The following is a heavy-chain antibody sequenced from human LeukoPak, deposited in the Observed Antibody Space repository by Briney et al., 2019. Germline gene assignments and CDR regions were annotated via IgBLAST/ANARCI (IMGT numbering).Heavy chain of an antibody. CDR3: ARDLASNWNEGLDY. V-gene: IGHV3-33*01. J-gene: IGHJ4*02. D-gene: IGHD1-1*01. CDR2: IWFDGNNK. Sequence: SGGSLRLSCAASGFTFSSYGVHWVRQAPGKGLEWVAVIWFDGNNKYYADSVKGRFTISRDNSKNTLYLQMNSLRAEDTAVYNCARDLASNWNEGLDYWGQGTLVTVSS. CDR1: GFTFSSYG.